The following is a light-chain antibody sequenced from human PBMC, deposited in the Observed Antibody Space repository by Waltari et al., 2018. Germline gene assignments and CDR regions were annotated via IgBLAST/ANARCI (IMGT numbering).Light chain of an antibody. CDR3: QQRSNWPPWT. Sequence: EIVLTQSPATLSLSPGERATLSCRASQSVSSYLAWYQQKPGQAPRLLIYDASTRANGIPARFSGSGSGTDFTLTISSLEPEDFAVYYCQQRSNWPPWTFGQGTKVEIK. J-gene: IGKJ1*01. CDR2: DAS. CDR1: QSVSSY. V-gene: IGKV3-11*01.